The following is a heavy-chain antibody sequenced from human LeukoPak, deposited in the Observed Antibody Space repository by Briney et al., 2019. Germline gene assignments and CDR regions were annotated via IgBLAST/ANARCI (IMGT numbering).Heavy chain of an antibody. D-gene: IGHD1-26*01. CDR3: AKYGPQDSGSSHFDY. CDR1: GFTFGSYA. Sequence: GGSLRLSCAASGFTFGSYAMSWVRQALGQGLERVSAIRDSGSSTHYADSVKGRFTTSRDNSKNTLFLQMNSLRAEDTAIYYCAKYGPQDSGSSHFDYWGQGALVTVSS. V-gene: IGHV3-23*01. CDR2: IRDSGSST. J-gene: IGHJ4*02.